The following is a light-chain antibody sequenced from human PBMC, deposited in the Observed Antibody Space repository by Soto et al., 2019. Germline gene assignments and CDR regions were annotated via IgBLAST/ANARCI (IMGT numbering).Light chain of an antibody. CDR2: GAS. V-gene: IGKV3-20*01. Sequence: ETVLTQSPGTLSLSPGERATLYCRASQSVSSSYLAWYQQKPGQAPRLLIYGASSRATGIPDSFSGSGSGTDFTLTISRLEPEDFAVYYCQQYGSSPPWTFGQGTKVEI. CDR1: QSVSSSY. CDR3: QQYGSSPPWT. J-gene: IGKJ1*01.